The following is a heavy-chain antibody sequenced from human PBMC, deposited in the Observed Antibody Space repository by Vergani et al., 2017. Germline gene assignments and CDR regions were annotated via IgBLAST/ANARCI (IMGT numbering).Heavy chain of an antibody. V-gene: IGHV4-30-4*01. CDR2: IYYSGST. J-gene: IGHJ4*02. D-gene: IGHD3-10*01. CDR3: ASSRFYYYGSGSYPVDY. Sequence: QVQLQESGPGLVKPSQTLSLTCSVSGDSISSGVYYWSWIRQPPGKGLEWIGYIYYSGSTYYNPSLKSRVTISVDTSKNQFSLKLSSVTAADTAVYYCASSRFYYYGSGSYPVDYWGQGTLVTVSS. CDR1: GDSISSGVYY.